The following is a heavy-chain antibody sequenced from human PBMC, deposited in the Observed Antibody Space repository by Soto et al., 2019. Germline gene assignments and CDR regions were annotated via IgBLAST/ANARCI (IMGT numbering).Heavy chain of an antibody. CDR3: ARARITMIVVVPFDP. D-gene: IGHD3-22*01. J-gene: IGHJ5*02. Sequence: ASVKVSCKASGYTFTSYAMHWVRQAPGQGLEWMGWINAGNGNTKYSQKFQGRVTITRDTSASTAYMELSSLRSEDTAVYYCARARITMIVVVPFDPWGQGTLVTVSS. CDR2: INAGNGNT. V-gene: IGHV1-3*01. CDR1: GYTFTSYA.